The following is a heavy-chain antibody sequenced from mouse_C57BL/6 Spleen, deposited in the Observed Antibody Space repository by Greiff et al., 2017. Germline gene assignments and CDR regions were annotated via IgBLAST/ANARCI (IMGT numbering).Heavy chain of an antibody. J-gene: IGHJ1*03. CDR1: GYTFTSYW. Sequence: QVQLQQPGAELVMPGASVKLSCKASGYTFTSYWMHWVKQRPGQGLEWIGEIDPSDSYTNYTQKFKGKSTLTVDKSSSTAYMHLSSLTSEDAAVDYCARPYGNSWYCDVWGTGTTVTVSS. V-gene: IGHV1-69*01. D-gene: IGHD2-10*02. CDR3: ARPYGNSWYCDV. CDR2: IDPSDSYT.